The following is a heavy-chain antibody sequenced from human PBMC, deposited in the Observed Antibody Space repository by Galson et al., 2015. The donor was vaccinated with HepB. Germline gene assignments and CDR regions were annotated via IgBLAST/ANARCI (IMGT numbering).Heavy chain of an antibody. J-gene: IGHJ4*02. CDR1: GYSFTNYW. Sequence: QSGAEVKKPGESLKISYKGSGYSFTNYWIGWVRQMPGKGLEWMGIVYPGDSDTRYSPSFQGQVTMSADKSISTAYLQWSSLKASDTATYYCTAGQYQLLPDFWGQGTLVTVSS. D-gene: IGHD2-2*01. CDR2: VYPGDSDT. V-gene: IGHV5-51*01. CDR3: TAGQYQLLPDF.